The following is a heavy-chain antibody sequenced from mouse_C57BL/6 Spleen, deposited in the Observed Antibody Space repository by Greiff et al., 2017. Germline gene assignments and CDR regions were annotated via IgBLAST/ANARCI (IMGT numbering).Heavy chain of an antibody. Sequence: ESGPGLVKPSQSLSLTCSVTGYSITSGYYWNWIRQFPGNKLEWMGYISYDGSNNYNPSLKNRISITRDTSKNQFFLKLNSVTTEDTATXFCARVRTQVSFAYWGQGTLVTVSA. V-gene: IGHV3-6*01. CDR1: GYSITSGYY. J-gene: IGHJ3*01. CDR2: ISYDGSN. CDR3: ARVRTQVSFAY.